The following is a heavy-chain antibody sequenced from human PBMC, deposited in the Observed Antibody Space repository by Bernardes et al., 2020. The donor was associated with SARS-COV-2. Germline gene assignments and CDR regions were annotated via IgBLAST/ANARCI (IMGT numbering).Heavy chain of an antibody. CDR1: GVSISSAGYY. D-gene: IGHD3-10*01. Sequence: SETLSLTCTVSGVSISSAGYYWIWIRQHPGQGLEWFLYIHYIGSTYYNPSLKSRVTIAVDTSKNPFSLKLSLVTAGDTAVYYCARADIGYGSGRYFRWGQRTLVTVSS. CDR2: IHYIGST. CDR3: ARADIGYGSGRYFR. J-gene: IGHJ4*02. V-gene: IGHV4-31*03.